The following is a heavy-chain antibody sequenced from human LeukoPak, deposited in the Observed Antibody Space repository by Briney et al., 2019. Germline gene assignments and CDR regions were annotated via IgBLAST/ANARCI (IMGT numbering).Heavy chain of an antibody. Sequence: ASVKVSCKASGYTFTSYYMHWVRQAPGQGLEWMRIINPSGGSTSYAQKFQGRVTMTRDTSTSTVYMELSSLRSEDTAVYYCAREVFVVVWGTVQTSRGAFDIWGQGTMVTVSS. J-gene: IGHJ3*02. CDR2: INPSGGST. V-gene: IGHV1-46*01. D-gene: IGHD2-2*01. CDR1: GYTFTSYY. CDR3: AREVFVVVWGTVQTSRGAFDI.